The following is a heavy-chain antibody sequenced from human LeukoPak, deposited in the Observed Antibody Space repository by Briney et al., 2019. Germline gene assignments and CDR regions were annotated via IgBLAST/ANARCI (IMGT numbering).Heavy chain of an antibody. CDR1: GFTFSGSW. D-gene: IGHD2-21*02. J-gene: IGHJ4*02. V-gene: IGHV3-74*01. CDR2: IIGDGSAT. Sequence: PGGFLRLSCAASGFTFSGSWMHWVRQTPGKGLVWVSRIIGDGSATSYADSVKGRFTISRDNAKNTVYLQMNSLRDEDTAVYYCARFVMVTAGDYWGQGTLVTVSS. CDR3: ARFVMVTAGDY.